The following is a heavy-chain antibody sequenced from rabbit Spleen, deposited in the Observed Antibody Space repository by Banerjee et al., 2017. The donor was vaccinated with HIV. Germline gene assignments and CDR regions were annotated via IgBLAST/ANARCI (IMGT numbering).Heavy chain of an antibody. D-gene: IGHD8-1*01. Sequence: QEQLVESGGGLVQPGGSLKLSCTASGFSFSNKAVMCWVRQAPGKGLEWIACINAITGKAVYASWAKGRFTFSKTSSTTVTLQMTSLTAADTATYFCARDDPSNVLWDYTLWGPGTLVTVS. V-gene: IGHV1S45*01. CDR2: INAITGKA. CDR3: ARDDPSNVLWDYTL. J-gene: IGHJ4*01. CDR1: GFSFSNKAV.